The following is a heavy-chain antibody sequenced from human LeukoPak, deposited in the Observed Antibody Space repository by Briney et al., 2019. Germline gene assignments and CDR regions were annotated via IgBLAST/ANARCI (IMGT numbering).Heavy chain of an antibody. Sequence: ASVKVSCKASGYTFTSYYIHWVRQAPGQGLEWMGIINPSGGSTSYAQKFQDRVSMTRDTSTSTVYMELSSLRSEDTAVYYCARATWSGSGRNWFDPWGQGTLVTVSS. CDR2: INPSGGST. V-gene: IGHV1-46*01. CDR3: ARATWSGSGRNWFDP. J-gene: IGHJ5*02. CDR1: GYTFTSYY. D-gene: IGHD6-19*01.